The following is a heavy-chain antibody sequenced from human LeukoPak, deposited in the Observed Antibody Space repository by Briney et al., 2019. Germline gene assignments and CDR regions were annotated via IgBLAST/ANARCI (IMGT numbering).Heavy chain of an antibody. CDR2: IYNTGST. D-gene: IGHD6-19*01. V-gene: IGHV4-4*07. Sequence: SETLSLTCTVSGGSISSYYWSWIRQPAGKGLEWIGRIYNTGSTNYNPSLKSRVTISVDTSKNQFSLKLSSVTAADTAVYYCARGRGAGTWYYWGQGTLVTVSS. CDR3: ARGRGAGTWYY. CDR1: GGSISSYY. J-gene: IGHJ4*02.